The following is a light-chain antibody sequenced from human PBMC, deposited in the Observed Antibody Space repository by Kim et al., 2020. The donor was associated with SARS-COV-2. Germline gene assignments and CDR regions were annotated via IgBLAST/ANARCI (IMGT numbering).Light chain of an antibody. V-gene: IGLV2-11*01. CDR1: SRDVGGYTY. CDR3: CSYAGSYTYV. Sequence: GHSVTISVKRTSRDVGGYTYVSWYQQHPGKAPKLMIYDVSKRPSGVPVRFSGSKSGNTASLTISGLQAEDEADYYCCSYAGSYTYVFGTGTKVTVL. CDR2: DVS. J-gene: IGLJ1*01.